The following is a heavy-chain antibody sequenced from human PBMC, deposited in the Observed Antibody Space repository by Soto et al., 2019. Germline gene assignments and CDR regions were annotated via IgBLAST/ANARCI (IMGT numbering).Heavy chain of an antibody. D-gene: IGHD1-1*01. J-gene: IGHJ3*01. CDR3: ATWHEREHAYDV. Sequence: PGGSLRLSCAASGFIFRSYSMAWVRQAPGKGLEWLSYITSSSAYIYYADSVRGRFTISRDSSKTTVYLQMNDLRPDDTAVYYCATWHEREHAYDVWGQGTTVTVSS. CDR1: GFIFRSYS. CDR2: ITSSSAYI. V-gene: IGHV3-21*04.